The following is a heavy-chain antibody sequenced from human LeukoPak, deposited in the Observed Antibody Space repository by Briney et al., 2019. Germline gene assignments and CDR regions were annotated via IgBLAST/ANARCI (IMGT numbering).Heavy chain of an antibody. CDR1: GGSISSSY. Sequence: SETLSLTCTVSGGSISSSYWSWIRQPPGKGLEWIGYAYYSGNINYNPSLKSRVIIPLDKSKKQFSLRLRSVTAADTAVYYCASLNLEELSFDYWGQGTRVTVSS. CDR2: AYYSGNI. CDR3: ASLNLEELSFDY. D-gene: IGHD3-3*01. V-gene: IGHV4-59*01. J-gene: IGHJ4*02.